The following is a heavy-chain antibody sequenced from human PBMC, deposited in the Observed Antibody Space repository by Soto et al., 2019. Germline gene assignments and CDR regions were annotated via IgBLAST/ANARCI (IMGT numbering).Heavy chain of an antibody. V-gene: IGHV3-23*01. CDR3: GKGHSTTFAVYDSFGMDC. J-gene: IGHJ6*02. D-gene: IGHD2-2*01. Sequence: GGSLRLSCLASGFTFSDYGMSWVRQAPGKGLEWVAGITAFGGGTYNADSVEGRFTISRDNSKRTVYLKVNSLRPEDTAIYYCGKGHSTTFAVYDSFGMDCWGHGTTGTLSS. CDR2: ITAFGGGT. CDR1: GFTFSDYG.